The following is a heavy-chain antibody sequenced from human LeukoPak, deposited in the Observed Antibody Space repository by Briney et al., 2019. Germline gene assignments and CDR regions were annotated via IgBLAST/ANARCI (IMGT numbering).Heavy chain of an antibody. D-gene: IGHD4-17*01. J-gene: IGHJ4*02. V-gene: IGHV3-30*18. CDR3: AKDFYCDFLYYFDY. CDR1: GFTFSSYG. Sequence: GGSLRLSCAASGFTFSSYGMRWVRQAPGKGLEWGAVISYDGSNKYYADTVKGRFTISRDNSKNTLYLQMNSLRAEDTAVYYCAKDFYCDFLYYFDYWGQGTLVTVSS. CDR2: ISYDGSNK.